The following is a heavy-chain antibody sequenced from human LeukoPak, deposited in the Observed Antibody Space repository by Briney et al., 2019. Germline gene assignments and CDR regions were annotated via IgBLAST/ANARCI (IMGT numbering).Heavy chain of an antibody. CDR1: GFTFSNYA. CDR3: ARDYSSSWNGRNWFDP. D-gene: IGHD6-13*01. V-gene: IGHV3-30*04. J-gene: IGHJ5*02. CDR2: ISYDETNK. Sequence: PGGSLRLSCAASGFTFSNYAMHWVRQAPGKGLEWGALISYDETNKNYADSVKGRFTISRDNSNNTLHLQMNNLRAEDTAIYYCARDYSSSWNGRNWFDPWGQGTLVTVSS.